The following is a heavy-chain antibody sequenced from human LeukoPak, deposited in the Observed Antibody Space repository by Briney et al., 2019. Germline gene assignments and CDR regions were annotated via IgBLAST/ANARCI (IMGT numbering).Heavy chain of an antibody. Sequence: PGRSLRLSCAASGFSFSNYAMHWVRQAPGKGLEWVAVISIDGSNKYYADSVKGRFTISRDNSKNTLYLQINSLRAEDTAVYSCARGRYFSPYYFDYWGQGTLVTVSS. CDR1: GFSFSNYA. CDR2: ISIDGSNK. CDR3: ARGRYFSPYYFDY. J-gene: IGHJ4*02. V-gene: IGHV3-30-3*01. D-gene: IGHD2/OR15-2a*01.